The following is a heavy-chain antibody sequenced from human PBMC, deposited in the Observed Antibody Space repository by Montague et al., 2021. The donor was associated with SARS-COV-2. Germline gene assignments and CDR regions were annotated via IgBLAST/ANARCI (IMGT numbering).Heavy chain of an antibody. D-gene: IGHD2-2*01. CDR1: GFSFSDHA. CDR2: MSGNNTRV. Sequence: SLRLSCAASGFSFSDHAMHWVRQASGKGLEWVSGMSGNNTRVVYADSVKGRFTISRDNAKKSLYLQMNSLRAEDTAIYFCARDTTSHPADVLDIWGPGTVVTVS. V-gene: IGHV3-9*01. CDR3: ARDTTSHPADVLDI. J-gene: IGHJ3*02.